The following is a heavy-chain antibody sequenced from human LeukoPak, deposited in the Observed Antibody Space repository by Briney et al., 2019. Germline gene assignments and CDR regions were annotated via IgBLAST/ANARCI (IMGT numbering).Heavy chain of an antibody. Sequence: SETLSLTCTVSGGSISSSSYYWGWIRQPPGKGLEWIGSIYYSGSTYYNPSLKSRVTISVDTSKNQFSLKLSSVTAADTAVYYCARVCPLRTDHMKTYYYYMDVWGKGTTVTVSS. D-gene: IGHD1-14*01. CDR3: ARVCPLRTDHMKTYYYYMDV. J-gene: IGHJ6*03. CDR2: IYYSGST. V-gene: IGHV4-39*07. CDR1: GGSISSSSYY.